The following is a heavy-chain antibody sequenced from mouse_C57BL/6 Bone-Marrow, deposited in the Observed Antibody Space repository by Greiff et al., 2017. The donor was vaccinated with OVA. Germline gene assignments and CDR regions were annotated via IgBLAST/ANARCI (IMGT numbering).Heavy chain of an antibody. V-gene: IGHV1-80*01. CDR2: IYPGDGDT. D-gene: IGHD1-1*01. CDR1: GYAFSSYW. CDR3: ALYYYDSYYFDY. Sequence: VQLQQSGAELVKPGASVKISCKASGYAFSSYWMNWVKQRPGKGLEWIGQIYPGDGDTNYNGKFKGKATLTADKSSSTAYMQLSSLTSEDSAVYFCALYYYDSYYFDYWGQGTTLTVSS. J-gene: IGHJ2*01.